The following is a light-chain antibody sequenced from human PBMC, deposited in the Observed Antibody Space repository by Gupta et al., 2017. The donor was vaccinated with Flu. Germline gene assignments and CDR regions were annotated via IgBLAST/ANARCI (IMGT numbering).Light chain of an antibody. CDR1: SSDGGGYNY. Sequence: QSALTQPPSASGSPGQSVTISCTATSSDGGGYNYVSWYKQHQGKAPKLMIDDVSKRPSGVPDRCSGSKAGITDSVTASGLQAEDEADDDCSSTEGRNNEVFGTGTKVTVL. V-gene: IGLV2-8*01. CDR3: SSTEGRNNEV. CDR2: DVS. J-gene: IGLJ1*01.